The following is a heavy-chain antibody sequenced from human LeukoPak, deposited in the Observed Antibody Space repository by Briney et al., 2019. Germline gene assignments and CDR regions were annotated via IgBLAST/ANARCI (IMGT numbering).Heavy chain of an antibody. V-gene: IGHV4-61*01. D-gene: IGHD2-8*02. CDR2: VHSSGST. CDR1: GASVSSGSYY. J-gene: IGHJ4*02. CDR3: ARGVLVGATGHHFAY. Sequence: SETLSLTCTVSGASVSSGSYYWSWIRQPPGEGLEGIGYVHSSGSTNYNPSPKSRVAILVDTPKNQFTLKLSSVTAADTAVYYCARGVLVGATGHHFAYWGQGTLVTVSS.